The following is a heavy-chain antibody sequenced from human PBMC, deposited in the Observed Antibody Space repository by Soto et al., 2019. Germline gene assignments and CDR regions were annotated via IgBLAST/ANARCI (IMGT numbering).Heavy chain of an antibody. CDR2: ISYDGSNK. CDR1: GFTFSSYW. CDR3: AKVHSRLRVVPAAHFDY. V-gene: IGHV3-30*18. J-gene: IGHJ4*02. Sequence: GGSLRLSCAASGFTFSSYWMHWVRQAPGKGLEWVAVISYDGSNKFYVDSVKGRFTISRDNSKNTLYLQMNSLRAEDTAVYYCAKVHSRLRVVPAAHFDYWGQGTLVTVSS. D-gene: IGHD2-2*01.